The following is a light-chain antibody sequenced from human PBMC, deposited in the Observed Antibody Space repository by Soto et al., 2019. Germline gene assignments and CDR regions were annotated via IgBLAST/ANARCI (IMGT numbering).Light chain of an antibody. CDR1: SSDVGGYNY. Sequence: QSALTQPASVSGSPGQSITISCTGTSSDVGGYNYVSWYQQHPGKAPKLMLYDVGSRPSGVSNRFSGSNSGNTASLTISGLQAEDEADYYCCSYTSGTTWVFGGGTKVTVL. J-gene: IGLJ3*02. CDR3: CSYTSGTTWV. CDR2: DVG. V-gene: IGLV2-14*03.